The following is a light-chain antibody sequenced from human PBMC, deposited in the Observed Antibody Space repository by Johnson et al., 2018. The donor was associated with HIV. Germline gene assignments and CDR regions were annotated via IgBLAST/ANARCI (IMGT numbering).Light chain of an antibody. CDR2: ENN. V-gene: IGLV1-51*02. CDR1: SSNIGNNY. J-gene: IGLJ1*01. CDR3: GTWDSSLSAHYV. Sequence: QSVLSQPPSVSAAPGQKVTISCSGSSSNIGNNYVSWYQQLQGTAPKLLIYENNKRPSGIPDRFSGSKSGTSATLGITGLQTGDEADYYCGTWDSSLSAHYVFGTGTKVTVL.